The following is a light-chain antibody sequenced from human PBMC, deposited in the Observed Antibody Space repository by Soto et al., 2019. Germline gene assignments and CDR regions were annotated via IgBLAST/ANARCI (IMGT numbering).Light chain of an antibody. CDR2: GNT. CDR3: QSYDINLRVI. CDR1: SSNIGTGFD. V-gene: IGLV1-40*01. J-gene: IGLJ2*01. Sequence: QSVLTQPPSVSGAPGQRVTFSCTGTSSNIGTGFDVHWYQQVPGRAPKLLIYGNTNRPSGVPDRCSGSKSGTSASLTITGLQAEDEADYYCQSYDINLRVIFGGGTKVTVL.